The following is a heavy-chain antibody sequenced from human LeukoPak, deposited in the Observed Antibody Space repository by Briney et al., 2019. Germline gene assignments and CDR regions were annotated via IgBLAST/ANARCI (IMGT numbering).Heavy chain of an antibody. CDR2: IYRSGDT. CDR1: GFIVNKLY. Sequence: GGSLRLSCAASGFIVNKLYMNWVRQAPGKGLEWGTIIYRSGDTYYGDSVKGRFTIYRDSSKNTLHLQMNSLRVEDTAIYYCAGAEYYGSSIDYWGQGTLVTVSS. V-gene: IGHV3-53*01. J-gene: IGHJ4*02. D-gene: IGHD3-16*01. CDR3: AGAEYYGSSIDY.